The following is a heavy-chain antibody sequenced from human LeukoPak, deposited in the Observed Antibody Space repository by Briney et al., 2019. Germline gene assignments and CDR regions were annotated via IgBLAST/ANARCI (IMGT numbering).Heavy chain of an antibody. CDR3: ARAPSEIGGYYPEYFQH. J-gene: IGHJ1*01. D-gene: IGHD3-22*01. CDR2: IKSDGST. CDR1: GFTFSSYW. V-gene: IGHV3-74*01. Sequence: QAGGSLRLSCAASGFTFSSYWMHWVRQAPGKGLVWVSRIKSDGSTNYADSVKGRFTISRDNAKNTVSLQMNSLRAEDTGVYYCARAPSEIGGYYPEYFQHWGQGTLVTVSS.